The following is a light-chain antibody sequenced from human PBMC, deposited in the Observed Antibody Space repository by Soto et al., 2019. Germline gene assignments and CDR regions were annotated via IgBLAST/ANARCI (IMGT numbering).Light chain of an antibody. CDR3: CSYAGSRGVV. CDR1: SSDVGSYNL. J-gene: IGLJ2*01. CDR2: EVS. Sequence: QSALTQPASVSGSPGQSITISCTGTSSDVGSYNLVSWYQQHPGKAPKLMIYEVSKRPSGVSNRFSGSKSGYTASLTISGLQAEDEADYYCCSYAGSRGVVFGGGTKVTVL. V-gene: IGLV2-23*02.